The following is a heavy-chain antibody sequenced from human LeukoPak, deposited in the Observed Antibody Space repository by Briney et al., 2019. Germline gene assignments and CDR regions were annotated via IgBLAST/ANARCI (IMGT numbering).Heavy chain of an antibody. CDR2: INHSGGT. V-gene: IGHV4-34*01. J-gene: IGHJ4*02. Sequence: KPSETLSLTCAVYGGSFSGYYWSWIRQPPGKGLEWIGEINHSGGTNYNPSLKGRVTISVDTSKNQFSLKLSSVTAADTAVYYCARGSSTVTYQLDYWGQGTLVTVSP. CDR1: GGSFSGYY. CDR3: ARGSSTVTYQLDY. D-gene: IGHD4-17*01.